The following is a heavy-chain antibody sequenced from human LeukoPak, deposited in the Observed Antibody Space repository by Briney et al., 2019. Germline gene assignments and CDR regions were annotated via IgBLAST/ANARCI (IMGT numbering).Heavy chain of an antibody. J-gene: IGHJ4*02. Sequence: SETLSLSCGVYGGSFSGYYLTWIRQPPEKGLEWIGEIHPSGSPNYNPSLKSRVTISVDTSKNQFSLRMSSLTAADTAVYYCARAYVDTLGYFDYWGQGTLVTVSS. V-gene: IGHV4-34*01. CDR2: IHPSGSP. D-gene: IGHD5-18*01. CDR3: ARAYVDTLGYFDY. CDR1: GGSFSGYY.